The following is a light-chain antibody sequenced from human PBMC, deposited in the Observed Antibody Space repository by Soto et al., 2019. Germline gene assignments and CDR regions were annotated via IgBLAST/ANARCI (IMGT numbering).Light chain of an antibody. Sequence: VLPQSPGTLSLSPGARSTLSGRASQSVSSNLAWYQQKPGQGPRLLIYGASTRATGIPARFSGSGSGTEFTLTISSLQSEDFAVYYCQQYNNWPLTFGGGTKVDIK. V-gene: IGKV3-15*01. CDR3: QQYNNWPLT. J-gene: IGKJ4*01. CDR1: QSVSSN. CDR2: GAS.